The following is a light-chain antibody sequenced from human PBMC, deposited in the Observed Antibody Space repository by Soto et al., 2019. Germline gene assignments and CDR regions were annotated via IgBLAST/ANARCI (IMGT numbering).Light chain of an antibody. J-gene: IGLJ2*01. V-gene: IGLV6-57*02. CDR3: QSCDSSNQV. Sequence: NFMLTQSHSVSESPGKTVMISRTGSSGSVASNYVQWCQQRPGSVPTTVIYEDNQRPSGVPDRFSGSVDSSSNSASPTISALKTEDEADYYCQSCDSSNQVFGGGTQLTVL. CDR2: EDN. CDR1: SGSVASNY.